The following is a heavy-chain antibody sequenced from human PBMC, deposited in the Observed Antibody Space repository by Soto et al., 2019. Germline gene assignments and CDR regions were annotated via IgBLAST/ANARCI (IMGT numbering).Heavy chain of an antibody. CDR1: GGSMRSSG. J-gene: IGHJ4*02. V-gene: IGHV4-59*08. CDR3: ARLNSREFSWRYFDY. D-gene: IGHD3-16*02. Sequence: QVQLQESGPGLVRPSETLSLTCTVSGGSMRSSGRHWIRQPPGLGLEYIGYIFNSGTTNYNPSLKSRVTMSLVASKNHFSLGLDSVTAADAAVYYCARLNSREFSWRYFDYWGQGALVIVSS. CDR2: IFNSGTT.